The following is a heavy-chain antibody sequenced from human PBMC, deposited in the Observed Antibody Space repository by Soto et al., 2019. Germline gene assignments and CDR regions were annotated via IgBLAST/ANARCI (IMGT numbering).Heavy chain of an antibody. V-gene: IGHV6-1*01. Sequence: PSQTLSLTCAISGDSVSSNSAAWSWIRQSPSRGLEWLGRTYYRSKWYKEYAASVRSRITINPDTSKNQFSLQLNSVSPEDTAVYYCARTVGWLDPWGQGTQVTVSS. D-gene: IGHD2-15*01. CDR3: ARTVGWLDP. J-gene: IGHJ5*02. CDR2: TYYRSKWYK. CDR1: GDSVSSNSAA.